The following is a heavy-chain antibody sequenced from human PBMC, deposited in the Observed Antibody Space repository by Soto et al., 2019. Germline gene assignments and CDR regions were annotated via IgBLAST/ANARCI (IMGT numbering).Heavy chain of an antibody. J-gene: IGHJ6*02. CDR1: GFTFSSHV. Sequence: EVQLLESGGGLVQPGGSLRLSCAASGFTFSSHVMTWVRLGSGKGLEWVSTMTGSGSGTYAASVKGRFTISRDNSKNALFLQMNSLTAEDTAVYYCARFIVEIGAAGWGRPMDVWGQGTTVTVSS. D-gene: IGHD2-15*01. CDR3: ARFIVEIGAAGWGRPMDV. CDR2: MTGSGSGT. V-gene: IGHV3-23*01.